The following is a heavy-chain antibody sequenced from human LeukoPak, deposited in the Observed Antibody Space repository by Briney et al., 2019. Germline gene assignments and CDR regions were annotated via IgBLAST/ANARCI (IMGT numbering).Heavy chain of an antibody. V-gene: IGHV3-30*03. CDR3: ARGRGSDSWYIDY. D-gene: IGHD6-13*01. CDR2: ISYDGSNK. J-gene: IGHJ4*02. CDR1: GFTFSSYC. Sequence: GGSLRLSCAASGFTFSSYCMHWVRQAPGKGLEWVAVISYDGSNKYYADSVKGRFTISRDNDKNSLYLQMNSLRDEDTAVYYCARGRGSDSWYIDYWGQGTLVSVSS.